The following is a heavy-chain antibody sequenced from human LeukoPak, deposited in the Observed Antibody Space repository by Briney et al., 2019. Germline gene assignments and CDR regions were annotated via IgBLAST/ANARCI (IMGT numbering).Heavy chain of an antibody. J-gene: IGHJ4*02. CDR3: ARGLYGDYVGVDY. V-gene: IGHV3-48*02. CDR1: GFTFITYS. CDR2: ISSSSSTI. Sequence: PGGSLRLSCAVSGFTFITYSMNWVRQAPGKGLEWVPYISSSSSTIYYADSVKGRFTISRDNAKSSLYLQMNSLRDEDTAVYYCARGLYGDYVGVDYWGQGALVTVSS. D-gene: IGHD4-17*01.